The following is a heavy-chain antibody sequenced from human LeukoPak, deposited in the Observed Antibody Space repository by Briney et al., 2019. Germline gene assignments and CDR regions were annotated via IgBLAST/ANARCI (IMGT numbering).Heavy chain of an antibody. Sequence: PGGSLRLACAASGFTVSSNGMRWVRQAPGKGVEWVAFISSYGNGQSYTQSAKCRFTISRHNSKSTLYLHVNSLRVEHTALYYCARANRPFPTSGWYKYYWGQGTLVSVSS. D-gene: IGHD6-19*01. V-gene: IGHV3-30-3*01. CDR3: ARANRPFPTSGWYKYY. CDR2: ISSYGNGQ. J-gene: IGHJ4*02. CDR1: GFTVSSNG.